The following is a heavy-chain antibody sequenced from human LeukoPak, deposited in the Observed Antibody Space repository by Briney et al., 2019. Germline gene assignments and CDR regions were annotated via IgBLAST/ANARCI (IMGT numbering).Heavy chain of an antibody. D-gene: IGHD3-9*01. CDR3: AARGYDILTGYWLGDAFDI. CDR1: GFTFTSSA. CDR2: IVVGSGNT. V-gene: IGHV1-58*02. J-gene: IGHJ3*02. Sequence: GASVKVSCKASGFTFTSSAMQWVRQARGQRLEWIGWIVVGSGNTNYAQKFQERVTITRDMSTSTAYMELSSLRSEDTAVYYCAARGYDILTGYWLGDAFDIWGQGTMVTVSS.